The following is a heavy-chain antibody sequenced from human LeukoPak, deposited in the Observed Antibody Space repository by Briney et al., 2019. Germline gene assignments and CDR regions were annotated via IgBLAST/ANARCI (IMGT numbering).Heavy chain of an antibody. CDR2: IWYDGSNK. Sequence: GRSLRLSCAASGFTFSSYGMHWVRQAPGKGLEWVAVIWYDGSNKYYADSVKGRFTISRDNSKNTLYLQMNSLSAEDTAVYYCARGLVWGGYFDYWDQGTLVTVSS. CDR1: GFTFSSYG. J-gene: IGHJ4*02. CDR3: ARGLVWGGYFDY. D-gene: IGHD3-16*01. V-gene: IGHV3-33*01.